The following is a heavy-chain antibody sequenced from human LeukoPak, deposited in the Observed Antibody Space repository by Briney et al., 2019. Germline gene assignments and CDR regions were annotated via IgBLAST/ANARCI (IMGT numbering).Heavy chain of an antibody. J-gene: IGHJ6*02. CDR3: ARDRTMVRGVIHRTYYYYGMDV. V-gene: IGHV1-18*01. CDR2: ISAYNGNT. Sequence: ASVKVSCKASGYTFTSYGISWVRQAPGQGLEWMGWISAYNGNTNYAQKLQGRVTMTTDTSTSTAYMELRSLRPDDTAVYYCARDRTMVRGVIHRTYYYYGMDVWGQGTTVTVSS. D-gene: IGHD3-10*01. CDR1: GYTFTSYG.